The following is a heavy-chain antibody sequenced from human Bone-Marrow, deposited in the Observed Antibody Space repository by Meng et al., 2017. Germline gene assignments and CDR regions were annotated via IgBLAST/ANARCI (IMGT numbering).Heavy chain of an antibody. CDR2: IKSKSAGGTT. D-gene: IGHD1-26*01. V-gene: IGHV3-15*01. J-gene: IGHJ4*02. Sequence: EVALVESGGGLVKPGGSLRLSCAASGFAFSDAWMSWVRQAPGKGLEWVGLIKSKSAGGTTDYAAPVKGRFTISRDDSKTTMYLQMNSLKTEDTAVYYCTASPATEYWGQGTLVTVSS. CDR3: TASPATEY. CDR1: GFAFSDAW.